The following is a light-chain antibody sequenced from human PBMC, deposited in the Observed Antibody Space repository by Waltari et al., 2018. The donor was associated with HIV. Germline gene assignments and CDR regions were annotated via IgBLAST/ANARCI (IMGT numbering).Light chain of an antibody. J-gene: IGLJ2*01. CDR1: SRDVGGYHL. CDR2: EVS. CDR3: CAYAGSTTYVI. Sequence: QSALTQPASVSGSPGQSITISCTGTSRDVGGYHLVSWYQQHPGKAPKLMTYEVSKRPSGVSNRFSGSKSGNTASLTISGLQAEDEADYYCCAYAGSTTYVIFGGGTKLTVL. V-gene: IGLV2-23*02.